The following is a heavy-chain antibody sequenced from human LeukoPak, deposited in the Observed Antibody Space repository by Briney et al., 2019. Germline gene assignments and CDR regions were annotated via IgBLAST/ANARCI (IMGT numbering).Heavy chain of an antibody. CDR3: ARALLNSYCSSTSCYTWGIDY. Sequence: GGSLRLSCAASGFTFSSYAMHWVRQAPGKGLEYVSAISSNGGSTYYANSVKGRFTISRDNSKNTLYLQMGSLRAEDMAVYYCARALLNSYCSSTSCYTWGIDYWGPGTLVTVSS. CDR2: ISSNGGST. D-gene: IGHD2-2*02. CDR1: GFTFSSYA. V-gene: IGHV3-64*01. J-gene: IGHJ4*02.